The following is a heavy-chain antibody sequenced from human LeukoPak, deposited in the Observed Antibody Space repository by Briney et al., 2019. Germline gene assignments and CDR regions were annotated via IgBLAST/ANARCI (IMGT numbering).Heavy chain of an antibody. Sequence: GGSLRLSCAASGFTFSSYGMHWVRQAPGKGLEWVAVIWYDGSNKYYADSVKGRFTISRDNSKNTLYLQMNSLRAGDTAVYYCARDRQLAEFIDYWGQGTLVTVSS. D-gene: IGHD6-13*01. CDR3: ARDRQLAEFIDY. V-gene: IGHV3-33*01. CDR2: IWYDGSNK. J-gene: IGHJ4*02. CDR1: GFTFSSYG.